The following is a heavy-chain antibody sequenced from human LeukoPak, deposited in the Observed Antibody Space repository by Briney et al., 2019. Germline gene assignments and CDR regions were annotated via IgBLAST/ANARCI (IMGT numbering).Heavy chain of an antibody. Sequence: SETLSLTCTVSGGSISSYYWSWIRQPPGKGLEWIGYIYYSGSTNYNPSLKSRVTISVDTSKNQFSLKLSSVTAADTAVYYCAREPYCSGGSCQNLAAFDIWGQGTMVTVSS. J-gene: IGHJ3*02. CDR1: GGSISSYY. D-gene: IGHD2-15*01. V-gene: IGHV4-59*12. CDR2: IYYSGST. CDR3: AREPYCSGGSCQNLAAFDI.